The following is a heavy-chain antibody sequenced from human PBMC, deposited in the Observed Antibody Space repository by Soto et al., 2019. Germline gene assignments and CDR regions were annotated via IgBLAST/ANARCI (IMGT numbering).Heavy chain of an antibody. CDR3: ARGVAGTVPFDY. CDR1: GGSISSYY. D-gene: IGHD6-19*01. V-gene: IGHV4-59*01. Sequence: SETLSLTCTVSGGSISSYYWSWIRQPPGKGLEWIGYIYYSGSTNYNPSLKSRVTISVDTSKNQFSLKLSSVTAADTAVYYCARGVAGTVPFDYWGQGTLVTVS. CDR2: IYYSGST. J-gene: IGHJ4*02.